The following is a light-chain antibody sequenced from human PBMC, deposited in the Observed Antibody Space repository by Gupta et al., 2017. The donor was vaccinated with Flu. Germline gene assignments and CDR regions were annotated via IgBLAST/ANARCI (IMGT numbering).Light chain of an antibody. V-gene: IGKV1-12*01. J-gene: IGKJ4*01. CDR1: QGIGSC. CDR3: QQGNSFPLT. Sequence: PSSVSASIGDRVTITCRASQGIGSCLAWYQQEPGKAPKLLISAASSLQSGVPSRFSGSGFGTDFTLTISSLQPEDFATYYCQQGNSFPLTFGGGTKVEIK. CDR2: AAS.